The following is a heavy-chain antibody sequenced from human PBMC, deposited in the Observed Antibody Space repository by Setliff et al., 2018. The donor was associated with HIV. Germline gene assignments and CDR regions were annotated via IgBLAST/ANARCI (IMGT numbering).Heavy chain of an antibody. J-gene: IGHJ4*02. V-gene: IGHV4-34*01. CDR3: ARGNSDYYDSSGYYSPFDY. CDR2: TNHSGST. D-gene: IGHD3-22*01. CDR1: GGSFSGYY. Sequence: LSLTCAVYGGSFSGYYWSWIRQPPGKGLEWIGETNHSGSTNYNPSLKSRVTISVDTSKNQFSLKLSSVTAADTAVYYCARGNSDYYDSSGYYSPFDYWGQGTLVTVSS.